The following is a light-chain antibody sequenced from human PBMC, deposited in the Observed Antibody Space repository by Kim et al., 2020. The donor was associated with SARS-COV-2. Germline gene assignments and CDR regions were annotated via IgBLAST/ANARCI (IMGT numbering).Light chain of an antibody. Sequence: SYELTQPPSVSVSPGQTASITCSGDKLGDKYACWYQQKPGQSPVLVIYQDSKRPSGIPERFSGSNSGNTATLTISGTQAMDEADYYCQAWDDWVFGG. CDR1: KLGDKY. CDR3: QAWDDWV. V-gene: IGLV3-1*01. CDR2: QDS. J-gene: IGLJ3*02.